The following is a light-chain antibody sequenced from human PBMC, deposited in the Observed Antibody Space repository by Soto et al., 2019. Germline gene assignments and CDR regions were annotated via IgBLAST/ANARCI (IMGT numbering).Light chain of an antibody. Sequence: EIVLTQSPGTLSLSPGERATLSCRASQSVSSTYLAWYQQKPGQAPRLLIYGASSRATGIPDRFSGSGSGTDFILTISRLAPEDFAVYYCQQYGSSPPYTFGQGTKLEIK. V-gene: IGKV3-20*01. CDR3: QQYGSSPPYT. J-gene: IGKJ2*01. CDR2: GAS. CDR1: QSVSSTY.